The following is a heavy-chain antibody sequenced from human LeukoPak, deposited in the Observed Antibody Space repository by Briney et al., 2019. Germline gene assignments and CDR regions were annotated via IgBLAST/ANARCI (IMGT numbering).Heavy chain of an antibody. J-gene: IGHJ4*02. Sequence: GASLQTSCKGSGSIITSYWSGWGRPLRGKGLEWVEIIYPGDSNTKYSPSFQGQVTISADKSISTAYLQWSSLKASDTAMYYCARLGQRDYYDSSGYFPSDYWGQGTLVTVSS. D-gene: IGHD3-22*01. CDR2: IYPGDSNT. V-gene: IGHV5-51*01. CDR3: ARLGQRDYYDSSGYFPSDY. CDR1: GSIITSYW.